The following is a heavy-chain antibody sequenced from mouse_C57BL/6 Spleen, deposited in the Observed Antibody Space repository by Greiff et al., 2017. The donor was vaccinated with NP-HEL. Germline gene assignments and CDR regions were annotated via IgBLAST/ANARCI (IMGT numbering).Heavy chain of an antibody. CDR1: GYTFTEYT. V-gene: IGHV1-62-2*01. Sequence: VQLQQSGAELVKPGASVKLSCKASGYTFTEYTIHWVKQRSGQGLEWIGWFYPGSGSIKYNEKFKDKATLTADNASSTAYMELSRLTSEDSAVYFGARQEDRINYGSSPFAYWGQRTLVTVSA. D-gene: IGHD1-1*01. J-gene: IGHJ3*01. CDR3: ARQEDRINYGSSPFAY. CDR2: FYPGSGSI.